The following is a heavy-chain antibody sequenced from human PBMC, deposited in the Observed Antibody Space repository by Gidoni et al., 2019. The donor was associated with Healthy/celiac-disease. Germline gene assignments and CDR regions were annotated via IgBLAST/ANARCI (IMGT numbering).Heavy chain of an antibody. CDR3: ARARIVVVPAAAPGNYGMDV. CDR2: INHSGST. Sequence: QVQLQQWGAGLLKPSEPLSLTCAVYGGSFSGYYWSWIRQPPGKGLEWIGEINHSGSTNYNPSLKSRVTISVDTSKNQFSLKLSSVTAADTAVYYCARARIVVVPAAAPGNYGMDVWGQGTTVTVSS. D-gene: IGHD2-2*01. CDR1: GGSFSGYY. J-gene: IGHJ6*02. V-gene: IGHV4-34*01.